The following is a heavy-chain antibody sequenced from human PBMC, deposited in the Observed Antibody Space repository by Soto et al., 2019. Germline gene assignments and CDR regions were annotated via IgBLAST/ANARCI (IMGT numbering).Heavy chain of an antibody. V-gene: IGHV4-59*01. CDR2: IFSSSTT. D-gene: IGHD3-3*01. CDR1: GGSISRYY. J-gene: IGHJ6*02. CDR3: GREYYYIWSVTYYYYGMDV. Sequence: PSGTLSLTCRASGGSISRYYWSWVRQPPGRGLEWIGNIFSSSTTIYNPSLKRRVTISFDTSKNQVSLILNAVTAADTAAFYCGREYYYIWSVTYYYYGMDVWGHGTTVTVSS.